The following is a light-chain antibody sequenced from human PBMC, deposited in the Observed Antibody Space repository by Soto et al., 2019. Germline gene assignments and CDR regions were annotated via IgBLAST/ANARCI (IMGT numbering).Light chain of an antibody. CDR2: GAF. CDR3: RQYGSSPYT. J-gene: IGKJ2*01. CDR1: QSVSSSY. V-gene: IGKV3-20*01. Sequence: EIVLTQSPGTLSLSPGERATLSCRASQSVSSSYLAWYQQKPGQAPRPLIYGAFSRATGIPDRLSGRGSGTAFALTSSRLEPEDFAVYYCRQYGSSPYTSGQGTKLEIK.